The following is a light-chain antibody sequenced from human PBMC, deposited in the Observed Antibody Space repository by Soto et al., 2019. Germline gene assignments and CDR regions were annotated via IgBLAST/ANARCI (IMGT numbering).Light chain of an antibody. V-gene: IGLV1-44*01. CDR1: SSNIGSNT. Sequence: QSVLTQPPSASGTPGQRVTISCSGSSSNIGSNTVSWYQQLPGTAPKLLIYTNNQRPSGVPDRFSGSKAGTSAALVISGLQSEDEDDYYCAAWDDSLNARVFGTGTKVTVL. CDR3: AAWDDSLNARV. J-gene: IGLJ1*01. CDR2: TNN.